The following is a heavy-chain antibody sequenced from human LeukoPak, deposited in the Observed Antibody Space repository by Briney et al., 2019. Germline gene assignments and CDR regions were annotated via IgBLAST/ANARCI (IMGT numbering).Heavy chain of an antibody. J-gene: IGHJ4*02. Sequence: SETLSLTCSVYGGSINTYYGSWIRQSAGKGLEWIGRIHTSGSTNYNPSLKSRVTMSVDTSKNQFSLKLSSVSAADTGVYYCARAPEFSSGWLLDCWGQGSLVTVSS. CDR1: GGSINTYY. D-gene: IGHD6-19*01. V-gene: IGHV4-4*07. CDR2: IHTSGST. CDR3: ARAPEFSSGWLLDC.